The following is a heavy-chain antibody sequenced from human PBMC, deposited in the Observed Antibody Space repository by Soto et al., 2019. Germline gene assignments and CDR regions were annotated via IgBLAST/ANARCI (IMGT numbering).Heavy chain of an antibody. J-gene: IGHJ4*02. Sequence: QVQLQESGPGLVKPSETLSLTCTVSGGSISNYYWSWIRQPAGQGLQFIGYIYYSGSTNYNPSLKSRVTISVDTSKNQFSLKLSSVTAADTAVYYCARVGRTRWNGGGDYWGQGTLVTVSS. CDR2: IYYSGST. CDR3: ARVGRTRWNGGGDY. CDR1: GGSISNYY. V-gene: IGHV4-59*01. D-gene: IGHD1-1*01.